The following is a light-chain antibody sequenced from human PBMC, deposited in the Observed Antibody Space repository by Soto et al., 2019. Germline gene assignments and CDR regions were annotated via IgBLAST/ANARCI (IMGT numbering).Light chain of an antibody. V-gene: IGKV3-20*01. CDR3: EQYGNSAPNT. J-gene: IGKJ5*01. CDR2: GAS. Sequence: ELVLTQSPDTLSLSPGEGATLSCRASQSVSSNYLAWYQQKPGQAPRLLIYGASSRATGIPDRFSGSGSGTDFTLTISRLEPEDFAMYYCEQYGNSAPNTFGQGTRLVIE. CDR1: QSVSSNY.